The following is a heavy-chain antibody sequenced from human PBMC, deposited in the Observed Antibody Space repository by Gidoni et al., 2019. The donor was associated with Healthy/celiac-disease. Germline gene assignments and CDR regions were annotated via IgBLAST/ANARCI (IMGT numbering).Heavy chain of an antibody. CDR1: GGTFSSYA. V-gene: IGHV1-69*01. CDR2: IIPIFGTA. CDR3: ARDPGYCSDGSCGGENWFDP. D-gene: IGHD2-15*01. Sequence: QVQLVQSGAEVKKPGSSVKVSCKASGGTFSSYAIRWVRQAPGQGLEWMGGIIPIFGTANYAQKFQGRVTITADESTSTAYMELSSLRSEDTAVYYCARDPGYCSDGSCGGENWFDPWGQGTLVTVSS. J-gene: IGHJ5*02.